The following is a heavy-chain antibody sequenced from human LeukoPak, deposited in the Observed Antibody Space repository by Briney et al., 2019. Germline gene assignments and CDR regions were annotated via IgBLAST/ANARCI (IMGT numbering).Heavy chain of an antibody. V-gene: IGHV3-9*01. CDR1: GYTFDDYA. Sequence: GGSLRLSCAASGYTFDDYAMHWVRQAPGKGLEWVSGISWNSGSIGYADSVKGRFTISRDNAKNSLYLQMNSLRAEDTALYYCAKALDYGDQYYFDYWGQGTLVTVSS. J-gene: IGHJ4*02. CDR3: AKALDYGDQYYFDY. D-gene: IGHD4-17*01. CDR2: ISWNSGSI.